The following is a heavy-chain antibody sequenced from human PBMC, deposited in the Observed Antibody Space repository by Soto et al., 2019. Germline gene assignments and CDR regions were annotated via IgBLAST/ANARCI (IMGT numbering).Heavy chain of an antibody. CDR1: GGSISSSSYY. CDR3: GRTYRDGLLGLDP. Sequence: PAETLSLTCAVSGGSISSSSYYWGWIRQPPGKGLEWIGSIYYSGSTYYNPSLKSRVTISVDTSKNTLYLQMSSLRAEDTAMYYCGRTYRDGLLGLDPWGQGTLVTVSS. V-gene: IGHV4-39*01. CDR2: IYYSGST. J-gene: IGHJ5*02. D-gene: IGHD7-27*01.